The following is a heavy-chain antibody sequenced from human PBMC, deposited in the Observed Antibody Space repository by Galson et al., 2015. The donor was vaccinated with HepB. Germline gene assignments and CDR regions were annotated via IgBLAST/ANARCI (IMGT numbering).Heavy chain of an antibody. CDR3: ARQQEGVFDF. Sequence: ISGDSVSSKSVSWTWIRQSPSRGLEWLGRTYYRSRWSADYAISVESRITINPDTSQNQFSLQLNTVTPDDTAVYYCARQQEGVFDFWGQGTMVTVSS. V-gene: IGHV6-1*01. CDR1: GDSVSSKSVS. CDR2: TYYRSRWSA. J-gene: IGHJ3*01.